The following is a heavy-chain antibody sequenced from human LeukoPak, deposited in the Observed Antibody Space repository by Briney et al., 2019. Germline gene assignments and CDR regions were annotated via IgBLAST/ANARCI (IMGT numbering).Heavy chain of an antibody. CDR3: ARDLSATYYFDF. V-gene: IGHV3-11*05. J-gene: IGHJ4*02. D-gene: IGHD6-25*01. CDR1: GFTFSDYY. CDR2: ISGGSTYT. Sequence: GGSLILSCAASGFTFSDYYINWIRQAPGKGLEWVSYISGGSTYTKYADSVKGRFTISRDNAKNSLYLQMNSLRAEDTAVYYCARDLSATYYFDFWGQGTPVTVSS.